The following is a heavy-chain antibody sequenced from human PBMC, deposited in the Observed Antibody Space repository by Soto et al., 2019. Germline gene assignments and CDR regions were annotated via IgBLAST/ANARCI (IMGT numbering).Heavy chain of an antibody. Sequence: GASVKVSCKASGGTFSSYAISWVRQAPGQGLEWMGGIIPIFGTANYAQKFQGRVTITADESTSTAYMELSSLRSEDTAVYYCARVVAASQHGFDIWGQGTMVTVSS. D-gene: IGHD2-15*01. V-gene: IGHV1-69*13. J-gene: IGHJ3*02. CDR1: GGTFSSYA. CDR3: ARVVAASQHGFDI. CDR2: IIPIFGTA.